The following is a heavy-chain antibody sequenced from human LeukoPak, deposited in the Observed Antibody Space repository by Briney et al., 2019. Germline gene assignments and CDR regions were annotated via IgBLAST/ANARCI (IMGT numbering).Heavy chain of an antibody. CDR1: GYTFTSYG. Sequence: ASVKVSCTASGYTFTSYGISWVRQAPGQGLEWMGWISAYNGNTNYAQNLQGRVTMTTDTSMSTAYLELRSLGSEDTAVYWRARAPLGSGWYRLDYWGQGNLVTVAS. J-gene: IGHJ4*02. CDR3: ARAPLGSGWYRLDY. V-gene: IGHV1-18*01. CDR2: ISAYNGNT. D-gene: IGHD6-19*01.